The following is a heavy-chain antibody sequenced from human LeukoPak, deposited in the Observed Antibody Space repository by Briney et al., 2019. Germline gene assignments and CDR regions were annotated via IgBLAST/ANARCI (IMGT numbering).Heavy chain of an antibody. V-gene: IGHV3-30*04. D-gene: IGHD6-13*01. Sequence: SGGSLRLSCAASGFTFSSYAMHWVRQAPGKGLEWVAVISYDGSNKYYADSVKGRFTISRDNSKNTLYLQMNSLRAEDTAVYYCARARGGQQPVVGYWGQGTLVTISS. J-gene: IGHJ4*02. CDR3: ARARGGQQPVVGY. CDR1: GFTFSSYA. CDR2: ISYDGSNK.